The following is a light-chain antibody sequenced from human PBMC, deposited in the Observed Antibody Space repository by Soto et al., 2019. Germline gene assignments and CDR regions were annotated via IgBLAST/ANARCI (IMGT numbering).Light chain of an antibody. V-gene: IGKV3-15*01. CDR2: AAY. CDR1: QSVSSN. J-gene: IGKJ5*01. CDR3: QQYGTSEII. Sequence: EIVMTQSPATLSVSPGERATLSCRASQSVSSNLAWYQQKPGQAPRLLIYAAYTRATGIQARFSGSGSGTEFTLTIRSLQSEDFAVFYCQQYGTSEIIFGQGTRLEIK.